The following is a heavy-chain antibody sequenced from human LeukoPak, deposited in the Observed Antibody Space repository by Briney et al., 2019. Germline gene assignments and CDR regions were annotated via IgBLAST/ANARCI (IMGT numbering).Heavy chain of an antibody. D-gene: IGHD2-15*01. J-gene: IGHJ5*02. CDR2: IYTSGST. Sequence: SETLSLTCTVSGGSISSYYWSWIRQPPGKGLEWIGYIYTSGSTNYNPSLKSRVTISVDTSKNQFSLKLSSVTAADTAVYYCARVVVVVAARINWFDPWGQGTLVTVS. CDR3: ARVVVVVAARINWFDP. V-gene: IGHV4-4*09. CDR1: GGSISSYY.